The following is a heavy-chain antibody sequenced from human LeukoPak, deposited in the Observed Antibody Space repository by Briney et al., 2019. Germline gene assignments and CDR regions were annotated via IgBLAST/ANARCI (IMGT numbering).Heavy chain of an antibody. J-gene: IGHJ4*02. D-gene: IGHD3-22*01. Sequence: GGSLRLSCAASGFTFSSYGMHWVRQAPGKGLEWVSIIYSGGSTYYADSVKGRFTISRDNSKNTLYLQMNSLRAEDTAVYYCAAGSSGYYSSFDYWGQGTLVTVSS. V-gene: IGHV3-NL1*01. CDR2: IYSGGST. CDR1: GFTFSSYG. CDR3: AAGSSGYYSSFDY.